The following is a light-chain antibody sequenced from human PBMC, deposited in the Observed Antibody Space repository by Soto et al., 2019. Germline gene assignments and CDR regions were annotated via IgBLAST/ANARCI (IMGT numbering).Light chain of an antibody. CDR1: SSDVGGYNY. J-gene: IGLJ1*01. V-gene: IGLV2-8*01. CDR3: CSYAGSYSYV. Sequence: QSALTQPPSASGSPGQSVTISCTGTSSDVGGYNYVSWYQQHPGKAPKLMIYEVTKRPSGVPDRFSGSRSGNTASLTVSGLQAEDEAGYHCCSYAGSYSYVFGTGTKLTVL. CDR2: EVT.